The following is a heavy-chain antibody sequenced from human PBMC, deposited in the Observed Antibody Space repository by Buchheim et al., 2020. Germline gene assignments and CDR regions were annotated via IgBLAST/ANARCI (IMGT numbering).Heavy chain of an antibody. J-gene: IGHJ6*02. CDR2: ISYDGSNK. V-gene: IGHV3-30*03. CDR1: GFTFSSYG. D-gene: IGHD2-2*01. CDR3: ARREGVPVSYGLDV. Sequence: QVQLVESGGGVVQPGRSLRLSCAASGFTFSSYGMHWVRQAPGKGLEWVAVISYDGSNKYYADSVKGRFTISRDNSKNTLYLQMNSLRAEDTSVYYCARREGVPVSYGLDVWGQGTT.